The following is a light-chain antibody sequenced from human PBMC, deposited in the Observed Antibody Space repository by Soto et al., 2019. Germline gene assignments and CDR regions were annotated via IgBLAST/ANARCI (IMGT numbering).Light chain of an antibody. Sequence: QSALTQPPSVSGSPGQSVTISCTGTSSDVGSYNRVSWYQQPPGTAPKLMIYEGSNRPSGVPDRFSGSKSGNTASLTISGLQAEDEADYYCCSYTSSSTFVFGGGTKLTVL. V-gene: IGLV2-18*02. J-gene: IGLJ2*01. CDR3: CSYTSSSTFV. CDR1: SSDVGSYNR. CDR2: EGS.